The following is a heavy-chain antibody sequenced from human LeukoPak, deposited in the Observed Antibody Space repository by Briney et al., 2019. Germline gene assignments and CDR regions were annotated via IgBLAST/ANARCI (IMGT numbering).Heavy chain of an antibody. CDR1: GFTLSSYS. Sequence: GGSLRLSCAASGFTLSSYSMNWVRQAPGKGLEWVSSISSSSSYIYYADSVKGRFTISRDNAKNSLYLQMNSLRAEDTAVYYCARGSVGYYYYYGMDVWGQGTTVTVSS. CDR2: ISSSSSYI. V-gene: IGHV3-21*01. CDR3: ARGSVGYYYYYGMDV. J-gene: IGHJ6*02. D-gene: IGHD2-15*01.